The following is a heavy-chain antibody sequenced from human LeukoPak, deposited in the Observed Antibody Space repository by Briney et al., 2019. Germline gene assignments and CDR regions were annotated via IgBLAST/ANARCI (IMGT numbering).Heavy chain of an antibody. J-gene: IGHJ4*02. CDR2: IIPIFGTA. Sequence: SVKVSCKASGGTFSSYAISWVRQAPGQGLEWMGGIIPIFGTANYAQKFQGRVTITADESTSTAYMELSSLRSEDTAVYYCATVLRFVADDFDYWGQGTLVTVSS. CDR3: ATVLRFVADDFDY. V-gene: IGHV1-69*13. D-gene: IGHD3-3*01. CDR1: GGTFSSYA.